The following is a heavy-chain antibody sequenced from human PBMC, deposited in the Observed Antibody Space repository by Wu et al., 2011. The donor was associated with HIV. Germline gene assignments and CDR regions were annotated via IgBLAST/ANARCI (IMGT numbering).Heavy chain of an antibody. CDR3: ARGPWIGATQNDAFDI. CDR2: IIPIFGTA. J-gene: IGHJ3*02. Sequence: VKKPGSSVKVSCKASGGTFNSYGITWVRQAPGQGLEWMGGIIPIFGTANYAQKFQGRVTITTDESTSTAYMELSSLRSEDTAVYYCARGPWIGATQNDAFDIWGQGTMVTVSS. CDR1: GGTFNSYG. D-gene: IGHD1-26*01. V-gene: IGHV1-69*05.